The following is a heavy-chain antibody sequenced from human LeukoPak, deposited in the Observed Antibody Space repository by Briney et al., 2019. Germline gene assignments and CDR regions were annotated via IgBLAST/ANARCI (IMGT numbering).Heavy chain of an antibody. CDR2: MYYSGST. CDR1: GGSISNSSYY. CDR3: ARRYSSGWSPTFDY. Sequence: PSETLSLTCTVSGGSISNSSYYWGWIRQPPGKGLEWIGSMYYSGSTYYNPSLKSRATISVDTSKNQFSLKLSSVTAADTAVYYCARRYSSGWSPTFDYWGQGILVTVSS. D-gene: IGHD6-19*01. J-gene: IGHJ4*02. V-gene: IGHV4-39*07.